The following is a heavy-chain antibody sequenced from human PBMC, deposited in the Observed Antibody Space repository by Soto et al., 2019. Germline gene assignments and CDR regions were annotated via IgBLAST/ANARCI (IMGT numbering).Heavy chain of an antibody. CDR2: ISGISRDT. J-gene: IGHJ4*02. Sequence: PGGSLRLSCAASGFTFNTFAMGWVRQDPGKGLEWVSLISGISRDTYYADSVKGRFTISRDNSKNTLYLQMNSLRAEDTAVYYCATQDFRGTTGTTWGQGTLVTVSS. D-gene: IGHD1-1*01. CDR3: ATQDFRGTTGTT. CDR1: GFTFNTFA. V-gene: IGHV3-23*01.